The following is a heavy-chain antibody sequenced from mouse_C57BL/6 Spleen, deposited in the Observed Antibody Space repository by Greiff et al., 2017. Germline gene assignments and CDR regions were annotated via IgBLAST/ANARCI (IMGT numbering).Heavy chain of an antibody. Sequence: VKLMESGPGLVAPSQSLSITCTVSGFSLTSYDVDWVRQPPGKSLEWLGVICGGGSTNYNSALMSRISITKDTSKSQVFLKMNSLQTDDTAMYYCDRRLTRLARDSWGKGTSVTVPS. J-gene: IGHJ4*01. CDR1: GFSLTSYD. CDR2: ICGGGST. CDR3: DRRLTRLARDS. V-gene: IGHV2-9*01.